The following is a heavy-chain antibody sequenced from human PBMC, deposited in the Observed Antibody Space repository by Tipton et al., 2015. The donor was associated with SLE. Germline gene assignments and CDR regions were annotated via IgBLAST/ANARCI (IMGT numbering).Heavy chain of an antibody. J-gene: IGHJ4*02. CDR2: IYHSGIT. CDR3: ARSLDAAALFDY. Sequence: TLSLTCTVSGGSIRSYYWTWIRQPPGKRLEWIAYIYHSGITNYNPSLQSRVTISVDRSKNQFSLKLTSLTAADTAVYYCARSLDAAALFDYWGQGALVTVSS. V-gene: IGHV4-4*09. D-gene: IGHD2-2*01. CDR1: GGSIRSYY.